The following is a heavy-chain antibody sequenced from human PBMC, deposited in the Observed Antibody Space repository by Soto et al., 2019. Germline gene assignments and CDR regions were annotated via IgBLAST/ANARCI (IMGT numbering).Heavy chain of an antibody. CDR3: AREASAVISLDY. D-gene: IGHD6-19*01. CDR2: FNPNSGDT. CDR1: AYTFTAYS. J-gene: IGHJ4*02. V-gene: IGHV1-2*02. Sequence: ASVKVSCKASAYTFTAYSMHWVRQAPGQGLEWVGWFNPNSGDTIYAQKFQGRVTLTVDTSISTAYMELYSLTSDDTAVYFCAREASAVISLDYWGQGTLVTVSS.